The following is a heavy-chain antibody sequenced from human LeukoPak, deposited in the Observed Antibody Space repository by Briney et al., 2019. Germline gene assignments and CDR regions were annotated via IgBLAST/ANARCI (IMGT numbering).Heavy chain of an antibody. D-gene: IGHD2-15*01. CDR2: ISAYNGNT. Sequence: ASVKVSCKASGYTFTSYGISWVRQAPGQGLEWMGWISAYNGNTNYAQKLQGRVTMTTDTSTSTAYMELRSLRSDDTAVYYCASYGGGYCSGGSCYSEYYYYYMDVWGKGTTVTASS. J-gene: IGHJ6*03. CDR1: GYTFTSYG. CDR3: ASYGGGYCSGGSCYSEYYYYYMDV. V-gene: IGHV1-18*01.